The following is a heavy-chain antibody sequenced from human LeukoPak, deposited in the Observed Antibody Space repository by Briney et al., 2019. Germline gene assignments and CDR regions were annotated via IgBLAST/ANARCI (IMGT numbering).Heavy chain of an antibody. CDR3: ARHLSCYGEENYYYYMDV. CDR1: GGSISSSSYY. J-gene: IGHJ6*03. CDR2: IYYSGST. Sequence: PSETLSLTCTVSGGSISSSSYYWGWIRQPPGKGLEWIGSIYYSGSTYYNPSLKSRVTISVDTSKNQFSLKLSSVTAADTAVYYCARHLSCYGEENYYYYMDVWGKGTTVTISS. V-gene: IGHV4-39*01. D-gene: IGHD4-17*01.